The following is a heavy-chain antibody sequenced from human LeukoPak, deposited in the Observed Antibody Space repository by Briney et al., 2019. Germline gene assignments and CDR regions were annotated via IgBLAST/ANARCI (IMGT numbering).Heavy chain of an antibody. Sequence: GGSLRLSCAASGFTFSSSAMSWVRQAPGKGLEWVSNISGSGSGGSTYYADSVKGRFTISRDNSKNTLYLQMNSLRAEDTAVYYCAKSSYNRLDYWGQGTLVTVSS. V-gene: IGHV3-23*01. CDR1: GFTFSSSA. CDR3: AKSSYNRLDY. CDR2: ISGSGSGGST. J-gene: IGHJ4*02. D-gene: IGHD5-24*01.